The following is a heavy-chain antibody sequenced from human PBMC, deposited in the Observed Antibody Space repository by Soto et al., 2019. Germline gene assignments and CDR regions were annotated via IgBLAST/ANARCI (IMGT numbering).Heavy chain of an antibody. CDR2: INAYNGNT. D-gene: IGHD4-17*01. CDR1: GFTFASYA. V-gene: IGHV1-18*01. CDR3: ARRGDYGDSRTYYYYYGMDV. Sequence: ASVKVSCKASGFTFASYAISWMRQAPGQGLEWMGWINAYNGNTHYAQKLQGRVTLTTDTSTSTAYMELRSLRSDDTAVYYCARRGDYGDSRTYYYYYGMDVWGQGTTVTVSS. J-gene: IGHJ6*02.